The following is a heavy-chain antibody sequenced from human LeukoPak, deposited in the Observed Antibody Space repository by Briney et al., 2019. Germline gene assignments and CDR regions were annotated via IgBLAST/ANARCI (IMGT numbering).Heavy chain of an antibody. CDR1: GFTVSSNY. Sequence: GGSLRLSCAASGFTVSSNYMSWVRQAPGKGLEWVSVIYSGGSTYYADSVKGRFTISRGNAKNSLYLQMNSLRAEDTAVYYCARSTYDSSGYYLIFDYWGQGTLVTVSS. V-gene: IGHV3-53*01. CDR2: IYSGGST. D-gene: IGHD3-22*01. CDR3: ARSTYDSSGYYLIFDY. J-gene: IGHJ4*02.